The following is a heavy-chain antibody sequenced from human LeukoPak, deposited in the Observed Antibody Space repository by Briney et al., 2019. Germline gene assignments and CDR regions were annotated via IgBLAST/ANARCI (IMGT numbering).Heavy chain of an antibody. J-gene: IGHJ4*02. D-gene: IGHD3-22*01. CDR3: ARLRDSGYYSDY. CDR1: GGSISSSSYY. CDR2: IYYSGST. V-gene: IGHV4-39*01. Sequence: SETLSLTCTVSGGSISSSSYYWGWIRQPPGKGLEWIGSIYYSGSTYYNPSLKSRVTISVDTSKNQFSLKLSSVTAADTAVYYCARLRDSGYYSDYWGQGTLVTVSS.